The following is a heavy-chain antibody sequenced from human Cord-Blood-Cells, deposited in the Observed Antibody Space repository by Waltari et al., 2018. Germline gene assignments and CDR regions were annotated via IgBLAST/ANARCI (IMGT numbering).Heavy chain of an antibody. CDR3: AREVTYYFDY. V-gene: IGHV3-30*04. D-gene: IGHD3-16*01. J-gene: IGHJ4*02. Sequence: QVQLVESGGGVVQPGRSLRLSCAASGFTFRSYAMHWVRQAPGKGLEWVAVISYDGSNKYYADSVKGRFTISRDNSKNTLYLQMNSLRAEDTAVYYCAREVTYYFDYWGQGTLVTVSS. CDR1: GFTFRSYA. CDR2: ISYDGSNK.